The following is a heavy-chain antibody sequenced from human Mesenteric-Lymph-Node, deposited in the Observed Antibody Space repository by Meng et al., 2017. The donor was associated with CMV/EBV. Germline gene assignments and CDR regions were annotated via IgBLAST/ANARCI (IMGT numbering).Heavy chain of an antibody. J-gene: IGHJ6*02. Sequence: SETLSLTCAVSGGSVSGRNWWSWVRQSPGKGLEWIGETYHTGTTNYKPSLKSRVTISLDKSKNHLSLKLNSVTAADTAVYYCAGVDCSSTSCYYYYGMDVWGQGTTVTVSS. V-gene: IGHV4-4*02. CDR1: GGSVSGRNW. CDR2: TYHTGTT. D-gene: IGHD2-2*01. CDR3: AGVDCSSTSCYYYYGMDV.